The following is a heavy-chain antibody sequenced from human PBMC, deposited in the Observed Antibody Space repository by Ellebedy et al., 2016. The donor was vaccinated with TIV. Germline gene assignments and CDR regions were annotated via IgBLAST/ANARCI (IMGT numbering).Heavy chain of an antibody. CDR3: AKEGGHADSLSRFDP. J-gene: IGHJ5*02. V-gene: IGHV3-23*01. D-gene: IGHD3-16*01. CDR2: ISGSGGST. Sequence: GGSLRLXCAASGFTFTSYAMRWVRQAPGKVLEWVSRISGSGGSTNYADSVKGRFTISRDNFNNTLYLQMNSLRAEDTAVYYCAKEGGHADSLSRFDPWGQGTLVTVSS. CDR1: GFTFTSYA.